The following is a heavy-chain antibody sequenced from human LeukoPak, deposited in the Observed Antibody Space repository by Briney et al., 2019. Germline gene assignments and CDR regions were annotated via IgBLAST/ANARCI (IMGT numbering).Heavy chain of an antibody. CDR2: INWNGDST. Sequence: PGGPLRLSCATSGFTFDDYGMSWVRQGPGKGLDWVSAINWNGDSTGYADSVRGRFTISRDNAKNSLYLQMNSLRAEDTALYYCARCSRSSTDCYSEFDIWGQGTMVTVSS. J-gene: IGHJ3*02. CDR3: ARCSRSSTDCYSEFDI. D-gene: IGHD2-2*02. CDR1: GFTFDDYG. V-gene: IGHV3-20*04.